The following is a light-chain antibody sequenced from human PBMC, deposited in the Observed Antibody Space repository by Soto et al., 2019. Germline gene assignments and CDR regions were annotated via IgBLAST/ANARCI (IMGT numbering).Light chain of an antibody. Sequence: IQMTQSPSSLSSFVGYRVVITSLASQKVDRYLNWYQQKPGRAPNLLIYAASSLQSGVPSRFSGSGSGAHFTLTISSLQPEDFATYFCQQTYISPWTFGQGTKVDI. CDR3: QQTYISPWT. J-gene: IGKJ1*01. V-gene: IGKV1-39*01. CDR1: QKVDRY. CDR2: AAS.